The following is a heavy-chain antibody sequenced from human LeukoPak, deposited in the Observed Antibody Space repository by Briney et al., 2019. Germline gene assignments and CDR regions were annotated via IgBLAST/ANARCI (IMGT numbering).Heavy chain of an antibody. CDR2: IDTSVST. V-gene: IGHV4-61*02. CDR3: ASVSYYDSSGYYSHDY. D-gene: IGHD3-22*01. J-gene: IGHJ4*02. Sequence: SETLSVTCTVSGGSISSGSYYWSWIRQPAGKGLELIGLIDTSVSTNYNPSLKSPVRISVATYKNKFSLKLSSVTAADTDVYYCASVSYYDSSGYYSHDYWGQGTLVTVSS. CDR1: GGSISSGSYY.